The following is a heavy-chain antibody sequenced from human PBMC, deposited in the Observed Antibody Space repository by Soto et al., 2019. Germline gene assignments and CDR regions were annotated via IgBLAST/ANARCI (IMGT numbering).Heavy chain of an antibody. V-gene: IGHV4-31*03. CDR1: GGSISSGGYY. Sequence: QVQLQESGPGLVKPSQTLSLTCTVSGGSISSGGYYWSWIRQHPGKGLEWIGYIYYSGSTYYNPTLMGRVSMSVDTSENQFTLRLSSVTAADTAVYYCARKDSGYADYMDVWGKGTMVTVSS. CDR3: ARKDSGYADYMDV. D-gene: IGHD5-12*01. J-gene: IGHJ6*03. CDR2: IYYSGST.